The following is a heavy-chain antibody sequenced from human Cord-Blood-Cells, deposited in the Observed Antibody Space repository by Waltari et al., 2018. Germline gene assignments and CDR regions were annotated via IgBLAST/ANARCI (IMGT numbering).Heavy chain of an antibody. D-gene: IGHD6-19*01. Sequence: HITLNASGPTLEKPTQPIPLTCTLSWFPLSTRRVRVGLIRQPPGKALEWLALIYWDDDKRYSPSLKSRLTITKDTSKNQVVLTMTNMDPVDTATYYCAQDSSGWYYFDDWGQGTLVTVSS. CDR2: IYWDDDK. CDR1: WFPLSTRRVR. J-gene: IGHJ4*02. CDR3: AQDSSGWYYFDD. V-gene: IGHV2-5*02.